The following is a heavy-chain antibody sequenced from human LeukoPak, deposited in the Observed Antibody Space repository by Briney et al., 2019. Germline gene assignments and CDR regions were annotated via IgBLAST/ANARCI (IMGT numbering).Heavy chain of an antibody. CDR1: GFTFSSYS. J-gene: IGHJ4*02. V-gene: IGHV3-21*01. CDR3: ARVEGVGATEV. CDR2: ISSSSSYI. Sequence: GGSLRLSCAASGFTFSSYSMNWVRQAPGKGLEWVSSISSSSSYIYYADLVKGRFTISRDNSQNTLYLQMNSLRAEDTAVYYCARVEGVGATEVWGQGTLVTVSS. D-gene: IGHD1-26*01.